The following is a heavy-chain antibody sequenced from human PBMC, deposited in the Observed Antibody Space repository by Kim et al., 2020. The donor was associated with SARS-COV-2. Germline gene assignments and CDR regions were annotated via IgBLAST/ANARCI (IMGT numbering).Heavy chain of an antibody. V-gene: IGHV3-23*01. CDR3: AKDGGWGYYFDY. CDR2: ISGSGGST. J-gene: IGHJ4*02. CDR1: GFTFSSYA. Sequence: GGSLRLSCAASGFTFSSYAMSWVRQAPGKGLEWVSAISGSGGSTYYADSVKGRITISRDNTKNTLYLQMNSLRAEDTAVYYCAKDGGWGYYFDYWGQGTLVTVSS. D-gene: IGHD3-16*01.